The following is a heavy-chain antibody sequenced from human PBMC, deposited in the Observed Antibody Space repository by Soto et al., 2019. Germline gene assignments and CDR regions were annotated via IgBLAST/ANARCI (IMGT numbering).Heavy chain of an antibody. J-gene: IGHJ6*01. D-gene: IGHD3-3*01. Sequence: QVQLVESGGGVVQPGRSLRLSCAASGFTFSSYAMHWVRQAPGKGLEWVAVISYDGSNKYYADSVKGRFTISRDNSKNTLYLQMNSLRAEDTAVYYCARDEEWLGTYYYGMDVW. V-gene: IGHV3-30-3*01. CDR2: ISYDGSNK. CDR3: ARDEEWLGTYYYGMDV. CDR1: GFTFSSYA.